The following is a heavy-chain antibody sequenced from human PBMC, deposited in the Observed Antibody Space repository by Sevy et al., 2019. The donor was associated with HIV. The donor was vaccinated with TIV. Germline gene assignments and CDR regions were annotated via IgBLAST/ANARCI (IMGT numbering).Heavy chain of an antibody. V-gene: IGHV3-49*03. J-gene: IGHJ4*02. D-gene: IGHD5-12*01. CDR3: ARGLATADTPEYYFDS. CDR2: ITRNSYEAYGGTT. CDR1: GFTFDDYA. Sequence: GGSLRLSCTTSGFTFDDYAMSGFRQAPGKGLEWVAFITRNSYEAYGGTTDYAASVKGRFIISRDDSKSIAYLQMNSLKTEDTAVYYCARGLATADTPEYYFDSWGQGTLVTVSS.